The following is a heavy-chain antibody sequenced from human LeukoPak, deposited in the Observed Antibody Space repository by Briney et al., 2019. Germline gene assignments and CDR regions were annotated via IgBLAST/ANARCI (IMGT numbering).Heavy chain of an antibody. CDR2: ISSSSSYI. D-gene: IGHD1-1*01. CDR1: GFTFSSYS. CDR3: ASVGYDSNWFDP. Sequence: RGSLRLSCAASGFTFSSYSMNWVRQAPGKGLEWVSSISSSSSYIYYADSVKGRFTISRDNAKNSLYLQMNSLRAEDTAVYYCASVGYDSNWFDPWGQGTLVTVSS. J-gene: IGHJ5*02. V-gene: IGHV3-21*01.